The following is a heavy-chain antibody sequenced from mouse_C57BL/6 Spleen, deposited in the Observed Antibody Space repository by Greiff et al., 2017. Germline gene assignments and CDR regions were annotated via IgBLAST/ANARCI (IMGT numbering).Heavy chain of an antibody. V-gene: IGHV5-6*01. D-gene: IGHD2-4*01. CDR1: GFTFSSYG. CDR3: ARHDYDVEAMDY. J-gene: IGHJ4*01. CDR2: ISSGGSYT. Sequence: VQLKQSGGDLVKPGGSLKLSCAASGFTFSSYGMSWVRQTPDKRLEWVATISSGGSYTYYPDSVTGRFTISRDNAKNTLYLQMSSLKSEDTAMYYCARHDYDVEAMDYCGEGTSVTGSS.